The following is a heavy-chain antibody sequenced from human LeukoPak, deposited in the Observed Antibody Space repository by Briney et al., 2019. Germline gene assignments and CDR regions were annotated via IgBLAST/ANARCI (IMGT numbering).Heavy chain of an antibody. CDR2: IWYDGGNK. Sequence: PGRSLRLSCAASGFTFSNYGIHWVRQAPGKGLEWVAVIWYDGGNKYCADSVKGRFTISRDNSRNTLSLQMNNLRAEDTAVYYCARDRCTNGVCYLDYWGQGTLVTVSS. CDR3: ARDRCTNGVCYLDY. J-gene: IGHJ4*02. CDR1: GFTFSNYG. V-gene: IGHV3-33*01. D-gene: IGHD2-8*01.